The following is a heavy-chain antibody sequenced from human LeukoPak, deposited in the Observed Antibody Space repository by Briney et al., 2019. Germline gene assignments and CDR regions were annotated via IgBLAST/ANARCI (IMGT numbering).Heavy chain of an antibody. J-gene: IGHJ4*02. V-gene: IGHV3-30*04. D-gene: IGHD3-10*01. CDR3: SSGWLFGY. Sequence: GGSLRLSCAASGFTFSSYAMHWVRQAPGKGLEWMAFISYDGSNKYYADSVKGRFTISRDNSKNTLYLQMNSLRAEDTAVYYCSSGWLFGYWGQGTPVTVSS. CDR2: ISYDGSNK. CDR1: GFTFSSYA.